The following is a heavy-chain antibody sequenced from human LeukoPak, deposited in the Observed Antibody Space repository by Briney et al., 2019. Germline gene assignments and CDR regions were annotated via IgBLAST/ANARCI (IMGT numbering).Heavy chain of an antibody. CDR2: VNADGGNT. Sequence: GGSLRLSCAASGFTFDNYRMSWVRQAPGKGLEWVSTVNADGGNTYYAVSVKGRFTISRDNSKSTLILQMNSLGVEDTALYYCTKRVKYGGTWDHFADWGQGTLVTVSS. CDR1: GFTFDNYR. J-gene: IGHJ4*02. D-gene: IGHD1-26*01. V-gene: IGHV3-23*01. CDR3: TKRVKYGGTWDHFAD.